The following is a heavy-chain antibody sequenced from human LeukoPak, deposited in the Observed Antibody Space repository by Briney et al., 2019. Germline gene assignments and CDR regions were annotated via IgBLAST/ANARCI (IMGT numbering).Heavy chain of an antibody. D-gene: IGHD2-2*01. J-gene: IGHJ6*03. CDR1: GGSISSYY. Sequence: SETLSLTCTVSGGSISSYYWSWIRQPPGKGLEWIGYIYYSGSTNYNPSLKSRVTMSVDTSKNQFSLKLSSVTAADTAVYYCARDFGYCSSTSCYYYYYMDVWGKGTTVTVSS. V-gene: IGHV4-59*12. CDR3: ARDFGYCSSTSCYYYYYMDV. CDR2: IYYSGST.